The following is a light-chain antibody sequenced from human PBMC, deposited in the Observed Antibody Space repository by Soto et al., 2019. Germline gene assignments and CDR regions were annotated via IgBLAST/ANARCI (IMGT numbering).Light chain of an antibody. CDR3: TSYTRSRTYV. Sequence: QSALTQPASVSGSPGQSITISCTGTGSDVGGYNYVSWYQQHPGKAPKLVIYDVTNRPSGVSNRFSGSESGNTASLTISGLQAEDEADYYCTSYTRSRTYVFGTGTKLTVL. J-gene: IGLJ1*01. CDR2: DVT. CDR1: GSDVGGYNY. V-gene: IGLV2-14*03.